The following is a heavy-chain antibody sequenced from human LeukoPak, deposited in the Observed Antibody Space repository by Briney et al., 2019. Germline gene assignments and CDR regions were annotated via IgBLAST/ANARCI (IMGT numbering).Heavy chain of an antibody. Sequence: PGGSLRLSCAASGFTFSSYAMSWVRQAPGKGLEWVSAISGSGGSTYYADSVKGRFTISRDNSKNTLYLQMNSLRAEDTAVYYCAKEELYYYDSSGYFDYWGQGTLVTVSS. V-gene: IGHV3-23*01. CDR1: GFTFSSYA. J-gene: IGHJ4*02. D-gene: IGHD3-22*01. CDR2: ISGSGGST. CDR3: AKEELYYYDSSGYFDY.